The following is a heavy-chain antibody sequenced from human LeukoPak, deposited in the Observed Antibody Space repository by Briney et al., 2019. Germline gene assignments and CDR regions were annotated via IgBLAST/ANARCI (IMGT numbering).Heavy chain of an antibody. Sequence: PSETLSLTCTVSGYSISSGYYWGWIRQPPGKGLEWIGSIYHSGSTNYKPSLKSRVTISVETSKNQFSLKLRSVTAADTAVYYCARVTGYMIEDYFDYWGQGTLVTVSS. V-gene: IGHV4-38-2*02. CDR3: ARVTGYMIEDYFDY. D-gene: IGHD3-22*01. CDR1: GYSISSGYY. J-gene: IGHJ4*02. CDR2: IYHSGST.